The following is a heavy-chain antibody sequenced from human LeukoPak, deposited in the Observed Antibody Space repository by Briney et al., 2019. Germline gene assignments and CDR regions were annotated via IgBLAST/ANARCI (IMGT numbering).Heavy chain of an antibody. Sequence: ASVTVSCTASGYTFTVYYMHWVRQAPGQGLEGMGWINPNSGGTNYAQKFQGRVTMTRDTSISTAYMELSRLRSDDTAVYYCARGHHSSSWYDYYYYMDVWGKGTTVTVSS. V-gene: IGHV1-2*02. CDR1: GYTFTVYY. CDR2: INPNSGGT. J-gene: IGHJ6*03. D-gene: IGHD6-13*01. CDR3: ARGHHSSSWYDYYYYMDV.